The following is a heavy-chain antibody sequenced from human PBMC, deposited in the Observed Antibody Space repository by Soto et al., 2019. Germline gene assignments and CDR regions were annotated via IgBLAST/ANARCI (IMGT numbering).Heavy chain of an antibody. CDR1: GFTFSSYW. J-gene: IGHJ6*02. CDR3: ARGLPEGRYCSGGSCYSAYYYYYGMDV. V-gene: IGHV3-7*05. Sequence: EVQLVESGGGLVQPGGSLRLSCAASGFTFSSYWMSWVRQAPGKGLEWVANIKQDGSEKYYVDSVKGRFTISRDNAKNSLYLQMNSLRAEDTAVYYCARGLPEGRYCSGGSCYSAYYYYYGMDVWGQGTTVTVSS. CDR2: IKQDGSEK. D-gene: IGHD2-15*01.